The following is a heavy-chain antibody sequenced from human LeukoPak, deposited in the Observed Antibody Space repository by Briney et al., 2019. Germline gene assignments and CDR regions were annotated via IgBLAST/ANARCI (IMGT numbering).Heavy chain of an antibody. Sequence: SETLSLTCTVSGGSISSYYWSWIRQPPGKGLEWIGYIYSSGSTNYNPSLKSRVTISVDTSKNQFSLKLSSVTAADTAVYYCARGGSWWGKIDHWGQGTLVTVSS. CDR3: ARGGSWWGKIDH. J-gene: IGHJ4*02. D-gene: IGHD6-13*01. V-gene: IGHV4-59*01. CDR2: IYSSGST. CDR1: GGSISSYY.